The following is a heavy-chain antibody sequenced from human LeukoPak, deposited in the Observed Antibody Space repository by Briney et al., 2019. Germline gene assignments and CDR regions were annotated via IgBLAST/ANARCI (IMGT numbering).Heavy chain of an antibody. J-gene: IGHJ6*03. V-gene: IGHV4-34*01. Sequence: PSETLSLTCAVYGGSFSAYYWCWIRQPPGKGLEWIGEINHSGSTNYNSSLKSRVTISVDTSKNQFYLKLSSVTAADTAVYYCARGWYYYDSSGSPRDYYYMGVWGKGTTVTVSS. CDR1: GGSFSAYY. D-gene: IGHD3-22*01. CDR3: ARGWYYYDSSGSPRDYYYMGV. CDR2: INHSGST.